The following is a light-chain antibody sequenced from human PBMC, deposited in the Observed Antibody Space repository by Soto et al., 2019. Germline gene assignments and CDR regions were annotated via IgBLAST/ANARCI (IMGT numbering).Light chain of an antibody. CDR2: AAS. CDR1: QGISNY. J-gene: IGKJ3*01. V-gene: IGKV1-27*01. CDR3: QKYISAPFT. Sequence: DIPMTQSPSSLSASVGDRVTITCRASQGISNYLAWYQQKPGKVPKLLIYAASTLQSGVPSRFSGSGSATDFTLTISSLQPEDVATYYCQKYISAPFTFGPGTSVDIK.